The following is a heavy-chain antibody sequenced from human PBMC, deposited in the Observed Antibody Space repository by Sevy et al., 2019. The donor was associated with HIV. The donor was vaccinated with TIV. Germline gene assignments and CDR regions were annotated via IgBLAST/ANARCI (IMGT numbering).Heavy chain of an antibody. V-gene: IGHV3-49*03. Sequence: GGSLRLSCTGSGFTFGDYAMSWFPRAPGMGLEWVGFIRSKDYGGATEYAASVKGRFTISRDDSKSIADLQMNSLKTEDTAVYYCTRGYYYDSSGYSDYWGQGTLVTVSS. CDR2: IRSKDYGGAT. CDR3: TRGYYYDSSGYSDY. CDR1: GFTFGDYA. D-gene: IGHD3-22*01. J-gene: IGHJ4*02.